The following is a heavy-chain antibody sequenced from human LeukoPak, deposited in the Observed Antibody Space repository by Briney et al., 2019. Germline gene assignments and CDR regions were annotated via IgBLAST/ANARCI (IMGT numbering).Heavy chain of an antibody. Sequence: GASVKVSCKACGYTFTGYYMHWVRQAPGQGLEWMGRINPNSGGTNYAQKFQGRVTMTRDTSISTAYMELSRLRSDDTAVYYCARAQWPYYYMDVWGKGTTVTVSS. D-gene: IGHD2-8*01. CDR1: GYTFTGYY. CDR3: ARAQWPYYYMDV. CDR2: INPNSGGT. V-gene: IGHV1-2*06. J-gene: IGHJ6*03.